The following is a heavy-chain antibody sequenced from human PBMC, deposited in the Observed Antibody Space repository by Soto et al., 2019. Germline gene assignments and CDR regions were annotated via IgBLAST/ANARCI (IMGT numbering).Heavy chain of an antibody. J-gene: IGHJ4*02. V-gene: IGHV3-48*01. Sequence: GGSLRLSCAASGFTFSTYSMNWVRQAPGKGLEWVSYISSSSSTIFYTDSVKGRFTVSRDNAKNSLYLQMNSLRAEDTAVYYCAKENGGGIGMVTSYFDDWGQGA. D-gene: IGHD5-18*01. CDR3: AKENGGGIGMVTSYFDD. CDR1: GFTFSTYS. CDR2: ISSSSSTI.